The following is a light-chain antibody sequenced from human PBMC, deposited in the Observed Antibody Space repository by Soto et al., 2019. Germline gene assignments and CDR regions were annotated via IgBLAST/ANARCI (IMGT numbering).Light chain of an antibody. Sequence: EIVLTQSPGTLSLSPGERATLSCRASQSVNNNYLAWFQEKPGQAPRLLIYGASSRDTGIPDRFSGSGSGTDFTLTSSRLEPEDFAVYYCQQYGCSHHTFGQGTKMEIK. CDR3: QQYGCSHHT. CDR2: GAS. CDR1: QSVNNNY. J-gene: IGKJ2*01. V-gene: IGKV3-20*01.